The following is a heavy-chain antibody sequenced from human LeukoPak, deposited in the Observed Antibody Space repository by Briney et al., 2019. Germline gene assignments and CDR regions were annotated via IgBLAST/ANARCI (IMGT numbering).Heavy chain of an antibody. Sequence: GGSLRLSCAASGFTFSSYRMSWVRQTPGKGLEWLSYITQTGGTIYYADSVKGRFTISRDNAKNSLYLQMNSLRAEDTAVYYCAKQLLLWGTAMVATSNVLDYWGQGTLVTVSS. J-gene: IGHJ4*02. CDR3: AKQLLLWGTAMVATSNVLDY. D-gene: IGHD5-18*01. V-gene: IGHV3-48*04. CDR1: GFTFSSYR. CDR2: ITQTGGTI.